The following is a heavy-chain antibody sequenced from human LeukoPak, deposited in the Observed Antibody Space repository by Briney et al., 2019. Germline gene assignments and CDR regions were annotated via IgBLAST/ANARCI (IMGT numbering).Heavy chain of an antibody. CDR2: CHYSGNT. CDR3: ARSASSTSRSAFDI. J-gene: IGHJ3*02. V-gene: IGHV4-59*13. Sequence: SETLSLTCAISGGSISSNYWSWIRQPPGKGLEWIGYCHYSGNTNYNPSLKSRATISVDMSKNQFSLTLMSVTAADTAVYYCARSASSTSRSAFDIWGQGTRVTASS. CDR1: GGSISSNY.